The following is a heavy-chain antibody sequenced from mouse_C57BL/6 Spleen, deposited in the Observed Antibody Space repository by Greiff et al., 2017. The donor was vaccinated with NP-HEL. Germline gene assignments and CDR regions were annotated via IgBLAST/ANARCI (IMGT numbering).Heavy chain of an antibody. Sequence: QVQLQQPGAELVKPGASVKLSCKASGYTFPSYWMHWVKQRPGQGLEWIGMIHPNSGSTNYNEKFKSKATLTVDKSSSTAYMQLSSLTSEDSAVYYCAREVGGYFDVWGTGTTVTVSS. J-gene: IGHJ1*03. CDR1: GYTFPSYW. V-gene: IGHV1-64*01. CDR2: IHPNSGST. CDR3: AREVGGYFDV. D-gene: IGHD1-1*01.